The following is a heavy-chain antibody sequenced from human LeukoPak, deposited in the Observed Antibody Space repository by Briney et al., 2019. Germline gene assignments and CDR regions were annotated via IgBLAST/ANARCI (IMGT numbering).Heavy chain of an antibody. V-gene: IGHV4-59*01. Sequence: SETLSLTCTVSGGSISSYYWSWLRQPPGKGLEWIGYIYYSGSTNYNPSLKSRVTISVDTSKNQFSLKLSSVTAADTAVYYCAREYSDSSDTYYYMDVWGKGTTVTVSS. CDR3: AREYSDSSDTYYYMDV. CDR1: GGSISSYY. D-gene: IGHD3-22*01. CDR2: IYYSGST. J-gene: IGHJ6*03.